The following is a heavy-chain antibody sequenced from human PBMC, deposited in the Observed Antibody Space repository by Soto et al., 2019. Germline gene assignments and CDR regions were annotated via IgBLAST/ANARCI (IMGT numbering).Heavy chain of an antibody. V-gene: IGHV4-38-2*02. D-gene: IGHD3-3*01. Sequence: SETLSLTCTVSGSPISSGYYWGWIRQPPGKGLEWIGSIYHSGSTSYNPPLKSRVTISVDSPKTHFSLRLTSVTAADTAVYYCARTWSNYDFWEVWGQGTTVTVSS. J-gene: IGHJ6*02. CDR3: ARTWSNYDFWEV. CDR1: GSPISSGYY. CDR2: IYHSGST.